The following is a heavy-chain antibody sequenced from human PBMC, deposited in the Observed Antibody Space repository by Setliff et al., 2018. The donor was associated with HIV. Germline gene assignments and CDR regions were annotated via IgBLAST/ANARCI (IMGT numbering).Heavy chain of an antibody. D-gene: IGHD2-2*01. V-gene: IGHV4-31*03. J-gene: IGHJ1*01. CDR1: GVSVSSGGYY. CDR3: ARGESTTWDLAEYFQH. Sequence: PFETLSLTCTVSGVSVSSGGYYWSWIRQHPGKGLEWIGYVYYTGTTYFNPSLKSRITISVDTSKNQLSLKLGFVTAADTAVYYCARGESTTWDLAEYFQHWGHGTLVTVSS. CDR2: VYYTGTT.